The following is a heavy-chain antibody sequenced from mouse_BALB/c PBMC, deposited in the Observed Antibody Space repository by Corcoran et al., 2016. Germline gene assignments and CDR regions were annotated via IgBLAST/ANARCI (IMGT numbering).Heavy chain of an antibody. Sequence: QVTLKESGPGILQPSQTLSLTCSFSGFSLSTSGMGVSWIRQPSGKGLEWLAHIYWDDDKRYNPSLKSRLTISKDTSSNQVFLKITSVDTADTATYYCARDSSRWFAYWGQGTLVTVSA. CDR1: GFSLSTSGMG. CDR2: IYWDDDK. D-gene: IGHD3-2*01. J-gene: IGHJ3*01. CDR3: ARDSSRWFAY. V-gene: IGHV8-12*01.